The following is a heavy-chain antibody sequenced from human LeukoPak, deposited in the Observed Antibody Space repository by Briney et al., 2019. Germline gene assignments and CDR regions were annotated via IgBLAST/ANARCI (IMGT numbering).Heavy chain of an antibody. D-gene: IGHD4-17*01. V-gene: IGHV1-8*02. CDR3: ARGPRDTVTAVYYYYYMDV. J-gene: IGHJ6*03. CDR2: MNPNRGNT. Sequence: ASVKVSCKASGYTFTGYYMHWVRQATGQGLEWMAWMNPNRGNTGYAQKFQGRVTMTRNTSISTAYMELSSLRSEDTAVYYCARGPRDTVTAVYYYYYMDVWGKGTTVTISS. CDR1: GYTFTGYY.